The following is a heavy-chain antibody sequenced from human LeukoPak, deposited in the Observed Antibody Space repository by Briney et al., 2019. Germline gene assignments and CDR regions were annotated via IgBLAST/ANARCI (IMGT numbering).Heavy chain of an antibody. Sequence: PGGSLRLSRAASGFTFTRFNMNWVRQAPGKGLELVSSITTSGTYIYYADSVKGRFTISRDNAKNSLYLQMNSLRAEDTAVYYCARPFYYDSNGGEGMDVWGQGTTVTVSS. CDR3: ARPFYYDSNGGEGMDV. V-gene: IGHV3-21*06. CDR2: ITTSGTYI. J-gene: IGHJ6*02. CDR1: GFTFTRFN. D-gene: IGHD3-22*01.